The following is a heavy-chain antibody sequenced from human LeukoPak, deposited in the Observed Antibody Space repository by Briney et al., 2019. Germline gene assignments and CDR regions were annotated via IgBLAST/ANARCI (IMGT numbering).Heavy chain of an antibody. CDR1: GFTFSSYG. CDR2: ISYDGSAK. V-gene: IGHV3-30*18. D-gene: IGHD1-26*01. Sequence: GGSLRLSCAASGFTFSSYGMHWVRQAPGKGLEWMAVISYDGSAKYYADSVKGRLTISRDNSKNTLYLQMNSLRAEDTAVYYCAKDRPLYSGSQHFDYWGQGTLVTVSS. J-gene: IGHJ4*02. CDR3: AKDRPLYSGSQHFDY.